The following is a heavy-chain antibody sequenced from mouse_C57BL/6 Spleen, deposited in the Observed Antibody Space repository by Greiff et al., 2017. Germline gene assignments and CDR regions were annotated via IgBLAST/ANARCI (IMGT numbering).Heavy chain of an antibody. V-gene: IGHV5-15*01. CDR2: ISNLAYSI. CDR3: ARQGAYCYGRDWYFDV. J-gene: IGHJ1*03. D-gene: IGHD1-1*01. CDR1: GFTFSDYG. Sequence: EVKLMESGGGLVQPGGSLKLSCAASGFTFSDYGMAWVRQAPRKGPEWVAFISNLAYSIYYADTVTGRFTISRENAKNTLYLEVSSLRSEDTAMYYCARQGAYCYGRDWYFDVWGTGTTVTVSS.